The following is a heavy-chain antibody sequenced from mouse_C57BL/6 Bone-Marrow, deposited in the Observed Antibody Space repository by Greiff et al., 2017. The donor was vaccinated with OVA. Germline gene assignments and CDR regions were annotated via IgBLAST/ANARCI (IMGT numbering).Heavy chain of an antibody. D-gene: IGHD1-1*01. V-gene: IGHV1-59*01. J-gene: IGHJ2*02. CDR3: AHYGSRLWLHY. Sequence: QVQLQQPGAELVRPGTSVKLSCKASGYTFTNYWMHWVKQRPGQGLEWIGVIAPSDSYINYNQKFKGRATLTVDTSSSTAYMHLSSLTSEDSAVYYCAHYGSRLWLHYWGRGTSLTVSA. CDR2: IAPSDSYI. CDR1: GYTFTNYW.